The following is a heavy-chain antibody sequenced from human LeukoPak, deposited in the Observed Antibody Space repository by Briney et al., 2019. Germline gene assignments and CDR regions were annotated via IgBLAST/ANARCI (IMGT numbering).Heavy chain of an antibody. CDR3: AAAMPVFNWFDP. V-gene: IGHV4-34*01. J-gene: IGHJ5*02. CDR1: GGSFSGYY. Sequence: PSETLSLTCAVYGGSFSGYYWSWICQPPGKGLEWIGEINHSGSTNYNPSPKSRVTISVDTSKNQFSLKLSPVTAADTAVYYCAAAMPVFNWFDPWGQGTLVTVSS. D-gene: IGHD2-2*01. CDR2: INHSGST.